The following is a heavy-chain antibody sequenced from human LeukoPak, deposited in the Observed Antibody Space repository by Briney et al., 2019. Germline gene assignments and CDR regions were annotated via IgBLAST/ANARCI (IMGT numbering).Heavy chain of an antibody. J-gene: IGHJ5*02. D-gene: IGHD2-2*01. Sequence: TGGSLRLSCAASGLTFSSYWMSWVRQAPGKGLEWVANIKEDGGEKYYVDSVKGRFTISRDNAKNSLYLQMNSLRAEDTAVYYCARDDCSSISCYHNWFDPWGQGTLVTVSS. CDR2: IKEDGGEK. CDR3: ARDDCSSISCYHNWFDP. CDR1: GLTFSSYW. V-gene: IGHV3-7*01.